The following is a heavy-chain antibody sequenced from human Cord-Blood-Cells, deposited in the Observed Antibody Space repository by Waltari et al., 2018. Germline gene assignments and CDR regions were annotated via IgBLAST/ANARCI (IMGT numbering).Heavy chain of an antibody. CDR3: ARFSGSFDY. J-gene: IGHJ4*02. D-gene: IGHD1-26*01. CDR1: GGSISSSSYY. Sequence: SGPGLVKPSETLSPTCTVSGGSISSSSYYWGWIRQPPGKGLEWIGSIYYSGSTYYNPSLKSRVTISVDTSKNQFSLKLSSVTAADTAVYYCARFSGSFDYWGQGTLVTVSS. CDR2: IYYSGST. V-gene: IGHV4-39*01.